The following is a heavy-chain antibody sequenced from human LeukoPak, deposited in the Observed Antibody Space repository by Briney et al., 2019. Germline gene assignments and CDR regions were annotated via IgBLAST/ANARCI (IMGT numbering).Heavy chain of an antibody. CDR2: IYSSGST. D-gene: IGHD3-16*01. CDR3: ARTGGRDWNFDY. CDR1: GGSISSGSSY. J-gene: IGHJ4*02. V-gene: IGHV4-61*02. Sequence: SETLSLTCTASGGSISSGSSYWTWIRQPAGKGLEWIGRIYSSGSTNYNPSLKSRVTISLDTSKNQFSLKLSSVTAADTAVYYCARTGGRDWNFDYWGQGTLVTVSS.